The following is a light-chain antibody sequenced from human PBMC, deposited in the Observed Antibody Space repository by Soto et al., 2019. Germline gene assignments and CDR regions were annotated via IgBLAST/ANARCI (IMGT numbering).Light chain of an antibody. CDR3: QQYGGSPIT. Sequence: EIVLTQSPGTLSLSPGERATLSCRASQSVRSSYFAWYQQKPGQAPRLFIYGSSSRASGVPVRFIGSGSGTDFTLTITRLEPEDFAVYYCQQYGGSPITFGLGTRLEIK. CDR2: GSS. J-gene: IGKJ5*01. CDR1: QSVRSSY. V-gene: IGKV3-20*01.